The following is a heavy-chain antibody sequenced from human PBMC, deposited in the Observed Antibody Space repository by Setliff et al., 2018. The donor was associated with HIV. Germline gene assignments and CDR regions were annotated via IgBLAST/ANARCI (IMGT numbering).Heavy chain of an antibody. D-gene: IGHD1-1*01. J-gene: IGHJ4*02. V-gene: IGHV4-34*01. CDR2: INHSGST. Sequence: PSETLSLTCAVYGGSFSGYYWTWIRQPPGKGLEWIGEINHSGSTSYNPPLMSRVTISVDTSKDQFSLKLRSVTAADTAVYYCARGASKELDYWGPGTLVTVSS. CDR3: ARGASKELDY. CDR1: GGSFSGYY.